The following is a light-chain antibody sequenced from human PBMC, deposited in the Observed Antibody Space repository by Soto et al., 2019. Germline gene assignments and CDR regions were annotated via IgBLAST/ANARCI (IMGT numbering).Light chain of an antibody. CDR1: QGISNS. V-gene: IGKV1-9*01. CDR2: AAS. CDR3: QQVNSYPIT. Sequence: DIHLTQSPSFLSASVGDRVIITCRASQGISNSLAWYQQKPGKAPKLLIYAASTLQSGVPSRISGSGSGTELTHTISSLQPEDVATYYCQQVNSYPITFGQGTRLEIK. J-gene: IGKJ5*01.